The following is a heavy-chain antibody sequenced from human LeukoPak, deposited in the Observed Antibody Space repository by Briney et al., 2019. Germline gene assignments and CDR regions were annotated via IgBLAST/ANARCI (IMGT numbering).Heavy chain of an antibody. V-gene: IGHV4-59*01. D-gene: IGHD2-2*01. CDR1: GGSISSYY. CDR3: AAGCSSTSCYVYFGMDV. Sequence: PSETLSLTCTVSGGSISSYYWSWIRQPPGKGLEWIGYIYYSGSTNYNPSLKSRVTISVDTSKNQFSLKLSSVTAADTAVYYCAAGCSSTSCYVYFGMDVWGQGTTVTVSS. CDR2: IYYSGST. J-gene: IGHJ6*02.